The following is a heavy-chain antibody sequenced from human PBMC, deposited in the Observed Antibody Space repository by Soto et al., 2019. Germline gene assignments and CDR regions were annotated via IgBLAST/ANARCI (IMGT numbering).Heavy chain of an antibody. CDR2: IWYDGSNK. CDR1: GFTFSSYG. Sequence: PGGSLRLSCAASGFTFSSYGMHWVRQAPGKGLEWVAVIWYDGSNKYYADSVKGRFTISRDNSKNTLYLQMNSLRAEDTAVYYCARALVSSVPAAMSLYYYYGMDVWGQGTKVTVSS. D-gene: IGHD2-2*01. V-gene: IGHV3-33*01. CDR3: ARALVSSVPAAMSLYYYYGMDV. J-gene: IGHJ6*02.